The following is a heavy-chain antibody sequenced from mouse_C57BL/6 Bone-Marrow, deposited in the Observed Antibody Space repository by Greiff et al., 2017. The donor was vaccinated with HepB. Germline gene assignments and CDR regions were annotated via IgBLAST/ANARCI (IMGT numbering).Heavy chain of an antibody. CDR2: IDPENGDT. D-gene: IGHD3-1*01. V-gene: IGHV14-4*01. CDR3: TTGARDFDY. Sequence: VQLKESGAELVRPGASVKLSCTASGFNIKDDYMHWVKQRPEQGLEWIGWIDPENGDTEYASKFQGKATITADTSSNTAYLQLSSLTSEDTAVYYCTTGARDFDYWGQGTTLTVSS. CDR1: GFNIKDDY. J-gene: IGHJ2*01.